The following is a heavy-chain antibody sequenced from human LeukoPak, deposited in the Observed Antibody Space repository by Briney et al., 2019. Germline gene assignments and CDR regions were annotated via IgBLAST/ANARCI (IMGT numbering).Heavy chain of an antibody. CDR1: GFTFSSYS. CDR3: ARRGVGYCSGDSCRGLIDD. D-gene: IGHD2-15*01. CDR2: ISSGGGFI. J-gene: IGHJ4*02. V-gene: IGHV3-48*01. Sequence: PGGPLRLSCAASGFTFSSYSMNWVRQTPGKGLEWISYISSGGGFIYYADSVKDRFTISRDNAKNSLYLQMNSLRAEDTAVYYCARRGVGYCSGDSCRGLIDDWGQGTLVTVSS.